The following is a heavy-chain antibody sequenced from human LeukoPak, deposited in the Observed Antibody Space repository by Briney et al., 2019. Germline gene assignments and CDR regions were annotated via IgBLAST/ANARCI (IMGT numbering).Heavy chain of an antibody. D-gene: IGHD3-22*01. CDR3: ATSSYYYDSSGYELDY. CDR1: GGSISSGGYY. CDR2: IYYSGST. V-gene: IGHV4-31*03. Sequence: SQTLSLTCTVSGGSISSGGYYWSWIRQHPGQGLEWIGYIYYSGSTYYNPSLKSRVTISVDTSKNQFSLKLSSVTAADTAVYYCATSSYYYDSSGYELDYWGQGTLVTVSS. J-gene: IGHJ4*02.